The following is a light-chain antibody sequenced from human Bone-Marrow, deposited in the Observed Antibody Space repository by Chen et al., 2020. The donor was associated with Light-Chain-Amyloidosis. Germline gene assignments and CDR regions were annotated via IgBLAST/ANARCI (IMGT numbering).Light chain of an antibody. CDR3: QQSYSTPRT. Sequence: DIQMTQSTPSLSATVGDRVTITCRTSQRISGYLKWYQHRPGEAPKLLIYAASSLQSGVPSRFSGSGSGTDFTLTISSLQPEDFATYYCQQSYSTPRTFGQGTKLEIK. J-gene: IGKJ2*02. V-gene: IGKV1-39*01. CDR2: AAS. CDR1: QRISGY.